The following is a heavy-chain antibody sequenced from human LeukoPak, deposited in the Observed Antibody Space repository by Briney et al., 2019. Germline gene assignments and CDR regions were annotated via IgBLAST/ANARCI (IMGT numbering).Heavy chain of an antibody. D-gene: IGHD6-13*01. J-gene: IGHJ6*03. Sequence: GASVKVSCKASGYTFTGYYMHWVRQAPGQGLEWMGWINPNSGGTNYAQKFQGRVTMTRDTSISTAYMELSRLRSDDTAVYYCARDDSSSWYGSPDYYYMDVWGKGTTVTISS. CDR2: INPNSGGT. CDR1: GYTFTGYY. V-gene: IGHV1-2*02. CDR3: ARDDSSSWYGSPDYYYMDV.